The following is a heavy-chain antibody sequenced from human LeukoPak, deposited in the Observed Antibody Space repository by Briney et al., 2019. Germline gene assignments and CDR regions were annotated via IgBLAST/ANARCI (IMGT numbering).Heavy chain of an antibody. Sequence: ASVKVSCKAPGNTFSTFYMHWMRRAPGHGLERMGVIDPFSHATHYAEKFHGRVTVTRDWYTRAVYLELSSLTSEDTAVYYCARDNQGGGSGMPFDYWGQGTLVTVSS. CDR1: GNTFSTFY. CDR3: ARDNQGGGSGMPFDY. CDR2: IDPFSHAT. V-gene: IGHV1-46*01. D-gene: IGHD3-10*01. J-gene: IGHJ4*02.